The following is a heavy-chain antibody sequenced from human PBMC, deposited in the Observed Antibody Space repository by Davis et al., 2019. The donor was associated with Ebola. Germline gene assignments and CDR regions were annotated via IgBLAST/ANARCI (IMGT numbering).Heavy chain of an antibody. Sequence: GESLKISCAASGFTFSDYYMSWIRQAPGKGLEWVSYISSSGSTTYYADSVKGRFTISRDNSKNTLYLQMNSLRAEDTAVYYCARGYRSSISCYLDFWGQGTLVTVSS. V-gene: IGHV3-11*01. D-gene: IGHD2-2*01. CDR1: GFTFSDYY. CDR3: ARGYRSSISCYLDF. J-gene: IGHJ4*02. CDR2: ISSSGSTT.